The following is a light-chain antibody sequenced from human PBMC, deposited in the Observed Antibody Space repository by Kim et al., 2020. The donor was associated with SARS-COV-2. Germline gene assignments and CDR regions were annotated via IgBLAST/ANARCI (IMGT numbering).Light chain of an antibody. V-gene: IGLV1-44*01. J-gene: IGLJ3*02. Sequence: ELTQPPSASGTPGQRVTISCSGSSSNIGSNNVVWYQQLPGAAPNLLIYSNNQRPSGIPDRFSGSRSGTSASLAISGLQSGEEADYYCAVWDDSLKQGVFGGGTQLTVL. CDR1: SSNIGSNN. CDR2: SNN. CDR3: AVWDDSLKQGV.